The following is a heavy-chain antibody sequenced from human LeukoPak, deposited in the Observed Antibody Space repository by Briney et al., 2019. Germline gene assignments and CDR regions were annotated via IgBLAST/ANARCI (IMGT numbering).Heavy chain of an antibody. CDR1: GGSVSSGGYY. J-gene: IGHJ4*02. V-gene: IGHV4-30-2*01. CDR2: IYQSGNT. D-gene: IGHD3-16*01. Sequence: SQTLSLTCTVSGGSVSSGGYYWTWIRQPPLKGLEWIGAIYQSGNTYYNPSLKGRVTISVDRSKNQFSLKLSSVTAADTAVYYCARSPPLGVDYWGQGVLLTVSA. CDR3: ARSPPLGVDY.